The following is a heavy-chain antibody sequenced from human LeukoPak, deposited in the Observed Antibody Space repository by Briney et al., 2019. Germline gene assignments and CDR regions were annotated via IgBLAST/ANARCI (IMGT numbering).Heavy chain of an antibody. CDR2: ISYDGSNK. D-gene: IGHD3-10*01. CDR3: ARISGSGSYSRG. Sequence: PGGSLRLSCAASGFTFRSYAMHWVRQAPGKGLERVAVISYDGSNKYYADSVKGRFTISRDNSKNTLYLQMNSLRAEDTAVYYCARISGSGSYSRGWGQGTLVTVSS. V-gene: IGHV3-30-3*01. CDR1: GFTFRSYA. J-gene: IGHJ4*02.